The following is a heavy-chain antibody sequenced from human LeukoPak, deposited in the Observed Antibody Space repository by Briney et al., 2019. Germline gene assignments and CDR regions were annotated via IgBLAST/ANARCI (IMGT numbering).Heavy chain of an antibody. Sequence: GGSLRLSCAAPGFTFSRYWMTWVRQTPGKGLEWVANIKQDGSEKYYVDSVKGRFTISRDNAKNSLYLQMNSLRAEDTAVYYCASTGLEARYSYFDNWGQGTLATVSS. CDR1: GFTFSRYW. CDR3: ASTGLEARYSYFDN. D-gene: IGHD5-12*01. CDR2: IKQDGSEK. V-gene: IGHV3-7*05. J-gene: IGHJ4*02.